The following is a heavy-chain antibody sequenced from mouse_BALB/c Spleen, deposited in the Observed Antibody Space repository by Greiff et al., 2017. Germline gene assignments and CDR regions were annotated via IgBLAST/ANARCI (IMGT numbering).Heavy chain of an antibody. CDR1: GFTFSSFG. Sequence: EVKLVESGGGLVQPGGSRKLSCAASGFTFSSFGMHWVRQAPEKGLEWVAYISSGSSTIYYADTVKGRFTISSDNPKNTLFLQMTSLRSEDTAMYYCAREGLGFDYWGQGTTLTVSS. CDR3: AREGLGFDY. J-gene: IGHJ2*01. CDR2: ISSGSSTI. V-gene: IGHV5-17*02. D-gene: IGHD4-1*01.